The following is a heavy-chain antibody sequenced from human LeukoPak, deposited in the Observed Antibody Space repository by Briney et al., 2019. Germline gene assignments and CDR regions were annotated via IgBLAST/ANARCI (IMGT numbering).Heavy chain of an antibody. CDR3: AREFLRVNAFDI. CDR2: IYYSGST. CDR1: GGSISSGDYY. Sequence: PSQTLSLTCTVSGGSISSGDYYWSWIRQPPGKGLEWIGYIYYSGSTYYNPSLKSRLSMSVDMSKTQFSLKLSSVIAADTAVYSCAREFLRVNAFDIWGQGTMVSVSS. D-gene: IGHD4-17*01. V-gene: IGHV4-30-4*08. J-gene: IGHJ3*02.